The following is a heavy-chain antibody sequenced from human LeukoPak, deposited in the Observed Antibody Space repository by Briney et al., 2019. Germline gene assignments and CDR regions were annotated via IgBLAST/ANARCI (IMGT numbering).Heavy chain of an antibody. CDR2: FDPEDGET. CDR3: ETLYGNFDY. Sequence: GASXKVSCKVSGYTLTELSMHWVRQAPGKGLEWMGGFDPEDGETIYAQKFQGRVTMTEDTSTDTAYMELSSLRSEGTAVYYCETLYGNFDYWGQGTLVTVSS. J-gene: IGHJ4*02. CDR1: GYTLTELS. V-gene: IGHV1-24*01. D-gene: IGHD4-17*01.